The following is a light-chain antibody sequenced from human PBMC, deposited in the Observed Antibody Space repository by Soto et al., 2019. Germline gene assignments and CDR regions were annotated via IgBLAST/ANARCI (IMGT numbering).Light chain of an antibody. CDR2: TAI. V-gene: IGKV1-9*01. Sequence: DIQLTQSPSFLSASVGDRVTITCRASQGISSFLAWYPQKRGKAPRLLIYTAISLQSGVPSRFSGSGSGTEFTLTISSLQPEDFATYYCQQVNSFPLTFGPGTEVDIK. CDR3: QQVNSFPLT. J-gene: IGKJ3*01. CDR1: QGISSF.